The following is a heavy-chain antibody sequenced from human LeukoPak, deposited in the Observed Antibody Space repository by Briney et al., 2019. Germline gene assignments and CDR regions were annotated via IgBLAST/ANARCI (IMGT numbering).Heavy chain of an antibody. Sequence: ASVKVSCKASGGTFSSYAISWVRQAPGQGLEWMGGIIPIFGTANYAQKFQGRVTITADESTSTAYMELSSLRSEDTAVYYCARAGYDTLTLAPDPANDYWGQGTLVTVSS. D-gene: IGHD3-9*01. CDR1: GGTFSSYA. J-gene: IGHJ4*01. CDR3: ARAGYDTLTLAPDPANDY. CDR2: IIPIFGTA. V-gene: IGHV1-69*13.